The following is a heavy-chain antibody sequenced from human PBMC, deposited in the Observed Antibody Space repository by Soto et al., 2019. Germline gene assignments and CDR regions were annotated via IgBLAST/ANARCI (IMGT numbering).Heavy chain of an antibody. D-gene: IGHD5-12*01. Sequence: GASVTVSCKASGYTFTGYYMHWVRQAPGQGLEWMGWINPNSGGTNYAQKCQGRVTMTRNTSISTAYMELSRLRSDDTAVYYCARDGGYVRFYYYYGMDVWGQGTTVTVSS. J-gene: IGHJ6*02. CDR1: GYTFTGYY. CDR2: INPNSGGT. V-gene: IGHV1-2*02. CDR3: ARDGGYVRFYYYYGMDV.